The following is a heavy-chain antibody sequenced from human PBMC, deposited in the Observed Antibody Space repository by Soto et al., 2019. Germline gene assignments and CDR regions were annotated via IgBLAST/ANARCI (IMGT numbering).Heavy chain of an antibody. CDR3: ARGGDGHNYVWAQGLAY. V-gene: IGHV4-59*08. CDR1: GGSISSYY. J-gene: IGHJ4*02. Sequence: SETLSLTCTVSGGSISSYYWSWIRQPPGKGLEWIGYIYYNGRTNYNPSLKSRVTISVDTSKNQFSLKLSSVTAADTAVYYCARGGDGHNYVWAQGLAYWARGPLVSVSS. CDR2: IYYNGRT. D-gene: IGHD3-16*01.